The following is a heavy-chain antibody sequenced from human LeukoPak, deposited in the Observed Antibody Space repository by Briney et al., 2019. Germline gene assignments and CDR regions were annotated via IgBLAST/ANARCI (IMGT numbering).Heavy chain of an antibody. Sequence: SVKVSYKASGGTFSSYAISWVRQAPGQGLEWMGRIIPILGIANYAQKFQGRVTITADKSTSTAYMELSSLRSEDTAVYYCARDTPYCSSTSCWVDPWGQGTLVTVSS. V-gene: IGHV1-69*04. J-gene: IGHJ5*02. CDR1: GGTFSSYA. CDR2: IIPILGIA. D-gene: IGHD2-2*01. CDR3: ARDTPYCSSTSCWVDP.